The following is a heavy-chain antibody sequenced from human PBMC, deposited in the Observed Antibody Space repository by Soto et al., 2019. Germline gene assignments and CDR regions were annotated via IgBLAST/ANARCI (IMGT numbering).Heavy chain of an antibody. CDR2: ISGNGGST. CDR3: ARRGYGLYFDY. J-gene: IGHJ4*02. D-gene: IGHD3-10*01. V-gene: IGHV3-64*01. CDR1: GFTFSSYA. Sequence: EVQLVESGGGLVQPGGSLRLSCAASGFTFSSYAMHWVRQAPGKGLEYVSAISGNGGSTCYANSVKGRFTISRDNSKNTLCVQMGGLRVEDMAVYYCARRGYGLYFDYWGQGTLVIVSS.